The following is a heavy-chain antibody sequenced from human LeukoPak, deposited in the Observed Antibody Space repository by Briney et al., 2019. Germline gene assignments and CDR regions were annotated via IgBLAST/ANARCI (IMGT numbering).Heavy chain of an antibody. CDR3: ARAGIAVAGKDY. V-gene: IGHV3-21*01. CDR1: GFTFSSYS. Sequence: PGGSLRLSCAASGFTFSSYSMNWVRQAPGKGLEWVSSISSSSSYIYYADSVKGRFTISRDNAKNSLYLQMNSLRAEDTAVYYCARAGIAVAGKDYWGQGTLVTVSS. D-gene: IGHD6-19*01. J-gene: IGHJ4*02. CDR2: ISSSSSYI.